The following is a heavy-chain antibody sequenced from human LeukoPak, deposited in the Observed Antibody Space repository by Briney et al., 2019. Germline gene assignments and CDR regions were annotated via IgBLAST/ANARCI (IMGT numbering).Heavy chain of an antibody. Sequence: GGSLRLSCAASGFTFSSYAMSWVRQAPGKGVEWVSGISGSGDNTYYADSVKGRFTISRDNSKNTLYLQMNSLRAEDTAVYYCAKDFIGASGRQQLDSCLDYWGQGTLVTVSS. CDR1: GFTFSSYA. V-gene: IGHV3-23*01. J-gene: IGHJ4*02. CDR3: AKDFIGASGRQQLDSCLDY. D-gene: IGHD6-13*01. CDR2: ISGSGDNT.